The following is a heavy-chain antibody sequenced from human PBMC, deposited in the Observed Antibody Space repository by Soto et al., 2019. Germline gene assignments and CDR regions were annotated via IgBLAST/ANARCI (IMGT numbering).Heavy chain of an antibody. D-gene: IGHD3-3*01. V-gene: IGHV3-30-3*01. CDR3: ARDVTDHDFWSGYLDY. CDR1: GFTFSSYA. J-gene: IGHJ4*02. Sequence: GGSLRLSCAASGFTFSSYAMHWVRQAPGKGLEWVAVISYDGSNKYYADSVKGRFTISRDNSKNTLYLQMNSLRAEDTAVYYCARDVTDHDFWSGYLDYWGQGTLVTVSS. CDR2: ISYDGSNK.